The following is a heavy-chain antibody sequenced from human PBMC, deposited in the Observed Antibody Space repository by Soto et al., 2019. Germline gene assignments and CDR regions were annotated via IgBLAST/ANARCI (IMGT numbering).Heavy chain of an antibody. CDR1: GGSFTSNNW. CDR2: IYRTGST. D-gene: IGHD1-7*01. J-gene: IGHJ4*02. CDR3: ASRDPGTSVDY. Sequence: SETLSLTCAVSGGSFTSNNWWTWVRQPPGQGLEWIGEIYRTGSTNYNPSLKSRVTISLDKSENQFSLKVTSLTAADTAVYYCASRDPGTSVDYWGQGTQVTVSS. V-gene: IGHV4-4*02.